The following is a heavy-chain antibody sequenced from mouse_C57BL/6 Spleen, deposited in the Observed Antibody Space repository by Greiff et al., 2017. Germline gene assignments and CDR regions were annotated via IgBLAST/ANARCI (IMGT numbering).Heavy chain of an antibody. CDR3: AIAYYYGSSYYFDY. D-gene: IGHD1-1*01. CDR1: GYTFTSYW. Sequence: VQLQQPGAELVKPGASVKLSCKASGYTFTSYWMHWVKQRPGRGLEWIGGIDPNSGGTKYNEKFKSKATLTVDKPSSTAYMQLSSLTSEDSAVYYCAIAYYYGSSYYFDYWGQGTTLTFSS. V-gene: IGHV1-72*01. CDR2: IDPNSGGT. J-gene: IGHJ2*01.